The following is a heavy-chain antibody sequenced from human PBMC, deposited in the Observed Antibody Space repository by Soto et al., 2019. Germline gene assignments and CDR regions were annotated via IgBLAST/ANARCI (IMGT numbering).Heavy chain of an antibody. D-gene: IGHD3-22*01. V-gene: IGHV3-23*01. CDR2: ISGSGGST. J-gene: IGHJ5*02. Sequence: GGSLRLSFAASGFTFSSYAMSCVRQAPVKVLEWVSAISGSGGSTYYADSVKGRFTISRDNSKNTLYLQMNSLRAEDTDVYYCAKSHAQTYYYDSSGYPWGQGTLVTVSS. CDR3: AKSHAQTYYYDSSGYP. CDR1: GFTFSSYA.